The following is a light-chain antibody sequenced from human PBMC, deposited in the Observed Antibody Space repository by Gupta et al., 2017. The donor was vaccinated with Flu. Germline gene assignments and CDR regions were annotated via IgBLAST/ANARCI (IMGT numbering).Light chain of an antibody. J-gene: IGKJ1*01. Sequence: IVLTQSPDTLSLSPGERATLSCRASQSVSSRYLAWYQQKPGQTPKVLIYDTSNRATGIPDRFSGSGSARDFTLTSSRRVAEDFAVYYRQHDSRSGTFGQGTKVEIK. CDR2: DTS. CDR3: QHDSRSGT. V-gene: IGKV3-20*01. CDR1: QSVSSRY.